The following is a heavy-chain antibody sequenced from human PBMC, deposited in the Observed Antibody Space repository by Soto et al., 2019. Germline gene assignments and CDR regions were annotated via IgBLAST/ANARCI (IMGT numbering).Heavy chain of an antibody. Sequence: ASVKVSCKASGGTFSSYAISWVRQAPGQGLEWMGGIIPIFGTANYAQKFQGRVTITADESTSTAYMELSSLRSEDTAVYYCARDLGGSANYYYGMDVWGQGTTVTVSS. CDR2: IIPIFGTA. D-gene: IGHD2-15*01. V-gene: IGHV1-69*13. CDR1: GGTFSSYA. CDR3: ARDLGGSANYYYGMDV. J-gene: IGHJ6*02.